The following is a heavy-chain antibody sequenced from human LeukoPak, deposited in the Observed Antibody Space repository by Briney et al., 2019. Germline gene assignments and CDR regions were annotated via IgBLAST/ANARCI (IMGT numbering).Heavy chain of an antibody. V-gene: IGHV3-23*01. CDR2: ISGSGGGT. CDR3: AKGRIESGGYYFFDY. D-gene: IGHD3-22*01. CDR1: GFTFNTYA. J-gene: IGHJ4*02. Sequence: PGGSLRLSCAASGFTFNTYAMNWVRQAPGKGLEWVSGISGSGGGTYYADSVKGRFTISRDNSRNTLNLQMNSLRAEDTAVYYCAKGRIESGGYYFFDYWGQGTLVTVSS.